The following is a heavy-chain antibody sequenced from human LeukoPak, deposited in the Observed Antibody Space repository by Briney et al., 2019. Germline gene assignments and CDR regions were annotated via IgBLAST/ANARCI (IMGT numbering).Heavy chain of an antibody. V-gene: IGHV4-4*07. J-gene: IGHJ3*02. Sequence: SETQSLTCTVSGGSISSYYWSWIRQPAGKGLEWIGRIYTSGSTNYNPSLKSRVTMSVDTSKNQFSLKLSSVTAADTAVYYCASSYYDTLTGYSLNFYDIWGQGTMVTVSS. CDR2: IYTSGST. CDR3: ASSYYDTLTGYSLNFYDI. D-gene: IGHD3-9*01. CDR1: GGSISSYY.